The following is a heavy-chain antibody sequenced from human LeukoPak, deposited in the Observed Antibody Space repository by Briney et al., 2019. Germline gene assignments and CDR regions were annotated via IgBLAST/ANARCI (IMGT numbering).Heavy chain of an antibody. D-gene: IGHD5-12*01. J-gene: IGHJ6*03. Sequence: GGSLRLSCAASGFTFSTYAIHWVRQAPGKGLEWVAFISHDESNKYYADSVKGRFTISRDNSKNTLYLQMNSLRPEDTAMYYCARGSRAIVATKFARGRYMDVWGKGSTVTVSS. CDR1: GFTFSTYA. V-gene: IGHV3-30*04. CDR2: ISHDESNK. CDR3: ARGSRAIVATKFARGRYMDV.